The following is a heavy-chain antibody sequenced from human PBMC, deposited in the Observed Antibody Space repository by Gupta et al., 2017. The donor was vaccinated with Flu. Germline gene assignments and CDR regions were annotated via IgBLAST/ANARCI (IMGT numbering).Heavy chain of an antibody. CDR2: INHSGST. J-gene: IGHJ6*03. Sequence: GKGLEWIGEINHSGSTNYNPSLKSRVTISVDTSKNQFSLKLSSVTAADTAVYFCARVNYDFWSGYYSPHYMDVWGKGTTVTVTS. D-gene: IGHD3-3*01. CDR3: ARVNYDFWSGYYSPHYMDV. V-gene: IGHV4-34*01.